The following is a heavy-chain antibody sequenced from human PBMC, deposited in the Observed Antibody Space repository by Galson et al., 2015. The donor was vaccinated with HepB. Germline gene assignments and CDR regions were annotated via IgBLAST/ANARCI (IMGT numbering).Heavy chain of an antibody. J-gene: IGHJ4*02. CDR1: GFTFSSYW. Sequence: SLRLSCAASGFTFSSYWMSWVRQAPGKGLEWVANIKMDGSEKYYVDSVKGRFTISGDNAKDSLYLQMNSLRDEDTAVYYCTRDRGYCSGGACYTLFDYWGQGTLVTVSS. CDR2: IKMDGSEK. V-gene: IGHV3-7*01. CDR3: TRDRGYCSGGACYTLFDY. D-gene: IGHD2-15*01.